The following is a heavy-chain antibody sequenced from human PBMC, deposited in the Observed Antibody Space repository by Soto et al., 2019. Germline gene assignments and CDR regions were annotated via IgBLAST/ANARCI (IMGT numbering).Heavy chain of an antibody. J-gene: IGHJ5*02. D-gene: IGHD3-3*01. CDR1: GGSVNGYY. CDR2: INHTGST. CDR3: ATRITVFRLLIHPFDP. Sequence: SETLSLTCAVYGGSVNGYYWNWIRQPPGKGLEWIGEINHTGSTHYNPSLKSRVTMSVDTSKNQFSLRLSSVTAADTAIYYCATRITVFRLLIHPFDPWGQGTQVTVSS. V-gene: IGHV4-34*01.